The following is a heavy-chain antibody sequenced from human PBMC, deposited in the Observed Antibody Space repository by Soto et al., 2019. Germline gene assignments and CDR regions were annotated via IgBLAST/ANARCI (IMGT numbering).Heavy chain of an antibody. CDR2: IYWDDDK. CDR3: AHGMSSILDY. V-gene: IGHV2-5*02. CDR1: GFSLSTRGVG. Sequence: QITLKESGPTLVKPTQTLTLTCTFSGFSLSTRGVGVGWIRQPPGKALEWLALIYWDDDKRYSPSLESRLTITKDTSKNQVGRTMTNMDPVDTATYDCAHGMSSILDYWGQGTLVTVSS. J-gene: IGHJ4*02.